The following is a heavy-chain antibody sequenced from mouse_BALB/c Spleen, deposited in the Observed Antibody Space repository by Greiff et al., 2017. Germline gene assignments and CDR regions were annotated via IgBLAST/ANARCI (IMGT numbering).Heavy chain of an antibody. CDR1: GYAFSSSW. V-gene: IGHV1-82*01. CDR2: IYPGDGDT. J-gene: IGHJ4*01. D-gene: IGHD2-4*01. CDR3: ARGFMITTGYAMDY. Sequence: QVQLQQSGPELVKPGASVKISCKASGYAFSSSWMNWVKQRPGQGLEWIGRIYPGDGDTNYNGKFKGKATLTADKSSSTAYMQLSSLTSVDSAVYFCARGFMITTGYAMDYWGQGTSVTVSS.